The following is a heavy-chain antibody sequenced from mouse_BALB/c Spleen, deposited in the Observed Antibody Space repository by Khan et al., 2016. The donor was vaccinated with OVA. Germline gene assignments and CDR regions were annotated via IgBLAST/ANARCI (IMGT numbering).Heavy chain of an antibody. CDR3: ARSSDGNALAY. CDR1: GYTFTSYY. CDR2: INPSTGVS. V-gene: IGHV1S81*02. D-gene: IGHD2-1*01. Sequence: VQLQESGAELGKPGASVKISCKASGYTFTSYYLYWVKQRPGQGLEWIGGINPSTGVSHFNEKFKSKATLTVDKSSSTAYMQLNSLTSEDSAVYFCARSSDGNALAYRGQGKVVSVS. J-gene: IGHJ3*01.